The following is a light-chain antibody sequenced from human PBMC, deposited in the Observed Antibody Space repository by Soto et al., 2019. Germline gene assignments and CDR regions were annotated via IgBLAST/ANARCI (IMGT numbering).Light chain of an antibody. V-gene: IGLV2-11*01. CDR2: DVS. J-gene: IGLJ3*02. CDR3: SSYAGTYTWV. Sequence: QSALTQPRSVSGSPGQSVTISCTGTSSDVGGYNSVSWYQQYPGKAPKLMIYDVSKRPSGVPDRFSGSKSGNAASLTISGLQAQDEADYYCSSYAGTYTWVFGGGTKVTVL. CDR1: SSDVGGYNS.